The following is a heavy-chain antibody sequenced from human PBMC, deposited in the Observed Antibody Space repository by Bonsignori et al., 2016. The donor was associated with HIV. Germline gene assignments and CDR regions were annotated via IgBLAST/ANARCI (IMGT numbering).Heavy chain of an antibody. CDR2: INHSGST. CDR3: ARAVTSLTYYYYYMDV. Sequence: SETLSLTCAVYGGSFSGYYWSWIRQPPGKGLEWIGEINHSGSTNYNPSLKSRVTISVDTSKNQFSLKLSSVTAADTAVYYCARAVTSLTYYYYYMDVWGKGTTVTVSS. D-gene: IGHD4-17*01. V-gene: IGHV4-34*01. CDR1: GGSFSGYY. J-gene: IGHJ6*03.